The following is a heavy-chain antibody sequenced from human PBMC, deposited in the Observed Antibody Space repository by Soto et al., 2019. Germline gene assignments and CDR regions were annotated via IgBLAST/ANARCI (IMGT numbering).Heavy chain of an antibody. J-gene: IGHJ4*02. D-gene: IGHD3-10*01. Sequence: EVQLLESGGGLVQPGGSLRLSCAASGFPFSSYAMNWVRQAPGKGLEWVSGISGSGGSTYYADSVKGRFTISRDNSKNTLYLQMNSLRAEDTAVYYCAKDRNYYDFDYWGQGTLVTVSS. CDR1: GFPFSSYA. CDR3: AKDRNYYDFDY. CDR2: ISGSGGST. V-gene: IGHV3-23*01.